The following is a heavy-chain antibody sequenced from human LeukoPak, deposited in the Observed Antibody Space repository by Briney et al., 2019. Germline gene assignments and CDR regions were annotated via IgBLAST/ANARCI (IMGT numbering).Heavy chain of an antibody. CDR3: ARADGSGYYYPY. Sequence: KSSETLSLTCTVSGGSISSGGYYWSWIRQHPGKGLGWIGYIYYSGSTYYNPSLKSRLTISVDTSKNQFSLNLNSVTAADTAVYYCARADGSGYYYPYWGQGTLVTVSS. CDR1: GGSISSGGYY. V-gene: IGHV4-31*03. CDR2: IYYSGST. J-gene: IGHJ4*02. D-gene: IGHD3-22*01.